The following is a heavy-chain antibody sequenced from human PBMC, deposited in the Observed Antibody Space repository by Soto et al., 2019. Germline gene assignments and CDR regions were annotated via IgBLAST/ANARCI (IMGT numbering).Heavy chain of an antibody. Sequence: ASVKVSCKASGYTFTSYGISWVRQAPGQGLEWMGWISAYNGNTNYAQKLQGRVTMTTDTSTSTAYMELRSLRAEDTAVYYCAKGKDWGSYRQTEYYFDYWGQGTLVTVSS. V-gene: IGHV1-18*01. CDR3: AKGKDWGSYRQTEYYFDY. CDR2: ISAYNGNT. D-gene: IGHD3-16*02. J-gene: IGHJ4*02. CDR1: GYTFTSYG.